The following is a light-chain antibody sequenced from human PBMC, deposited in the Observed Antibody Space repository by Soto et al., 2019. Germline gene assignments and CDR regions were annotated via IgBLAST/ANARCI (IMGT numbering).Light chain of an antibody. CDR3: SSYAGRSARV. CDR1: SSDFGSYNL. J-gene: IGLJ3*02. Sequence: QSVLTQPASVSGSPGQSITISCTGTSSDFGSYNLISWHQQHPAKAPKLMIYDVTKRPSGVSSRFSAFKSGNTASLTISGLSAEDDADYCCSSYAGRSARVFGGGTKLTVL. V-gene: IGLV2-23*02. CDR2: DVT.